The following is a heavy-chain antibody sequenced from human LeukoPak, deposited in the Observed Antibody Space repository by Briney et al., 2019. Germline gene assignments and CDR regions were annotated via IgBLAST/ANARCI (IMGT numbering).Heavy chain of an antibody. D-gene: IGHD6-13*01. CDR2: IYSGGST. CDR1: GFTVSSNY. J-gene: IGHJ5*02. CDR3: ARGGYSSSRSALENWFDP. V-gene: IGHV3-66*01. Sequence: PGGSLRLSCAASGFTVSSNYMSWVRQAPGKGLEWVSVIYSGGSTYYADSVKGRFTISRDNSKNTLYLQMNSLRAEDTAVYYCARGGYSSSRSALENWFDPWGQGTLVTVSS.